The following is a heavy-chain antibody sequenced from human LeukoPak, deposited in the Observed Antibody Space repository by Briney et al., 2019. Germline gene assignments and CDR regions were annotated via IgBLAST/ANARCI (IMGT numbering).Heavy chain of an antibody. V-gene: IGHV4-34*01. CDR1: GGSFSGYY. CDR2: INHSGST. D-gene: IGHD3-3*01. CDR3: ARGITIFGVVLDY. J-gene: IGHJ4*02. Sequence: SETLSLNCAVYGGSFSGYYWSWIRQPPGKGLEWIGEINHSGSTNYNPSLKSRVTISVDTSKNQFSLKLSSVTAADTAVYYCARGITIFGVVLDYWGQGTLVTVSS.